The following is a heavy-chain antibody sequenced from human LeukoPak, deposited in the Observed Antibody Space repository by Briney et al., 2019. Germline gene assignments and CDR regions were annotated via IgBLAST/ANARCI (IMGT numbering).Heavy chain of an antibody. CDR3: ARDPGYSYGLRAFDI. CDR1: GGTFSSYA. V-gene: IGHV1-69*13. D-gene: IGHD5-18*01. J-gene: IGHJ3*02. CDR2: IIPIFGTA. Sequence: ASVKVSCKASGGTFSSYAISWVRQAPGQGLEWMGGIIPIFGTANYAQKFQGRATITADESTSTAYMELSSLRSEDTAVYYCARDPGYSYGLRAFDIWGQGTMVTVSS.